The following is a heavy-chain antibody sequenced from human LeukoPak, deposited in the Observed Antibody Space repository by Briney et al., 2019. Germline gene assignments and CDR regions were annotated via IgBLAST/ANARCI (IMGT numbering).Heavy chain of an antibody. D-gene: IGHD4-23*01. V-gene: IGHV4-34*01. CDR3: ARLRGGGQDFDY. CDR1: GGSFSGYY. Sequence: SETLSLTCAVYGGSFSGYYWSWIRQPPGKGLGWIGEINHSGSTNYNPSLKSRVTISVDTSKNQFSLKLSSVTAADTAVYYCARLRGGGQDFDYWGQGTLVTVSS. J-gene: IGHJ4*02. CDR2: INHSGST.